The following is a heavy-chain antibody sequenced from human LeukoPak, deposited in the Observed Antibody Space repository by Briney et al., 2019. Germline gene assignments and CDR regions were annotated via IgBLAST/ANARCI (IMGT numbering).Heavy chain of an antibody. CDR3: ARAIVGATTALGYYYYYYYMDV. Sequence: SVKVSCKASGGTFSSYAISWVRQAPGQGLEWMGGIIPIFGTANYAQRFQGRVTITADESTSTAYMELSSLRSEDTAVYYCARAIVGATTALGYYYYYYYMDVWGKGTTVTISS. CDR2: IIPIFGTA. J-gene: IGHJ6*03. CDR1: GGTFSSYA. D-gene: IGHD1-26*01. V-gene: IGHV1-69*13.